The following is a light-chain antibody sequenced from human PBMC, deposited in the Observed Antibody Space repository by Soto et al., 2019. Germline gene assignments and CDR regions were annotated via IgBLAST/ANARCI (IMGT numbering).Light chain of an antibody. CDR1: SSDVGYSNY. Sequence: QSALTQPASVSGSPGQSIAISCTGTSSDVGYSNYVSWYQQLPGKAPKLMIYDVSDRPSGVSNRFSGSKSGGTASLTISGLQAEDEADYYCSSYTSSSLYVFGTGTKLTVL. J-gene: IGLJ1*01. V-gene: IGLV2-14*01. CDR3: SSYTSSSLYV. CDR2: DVS.